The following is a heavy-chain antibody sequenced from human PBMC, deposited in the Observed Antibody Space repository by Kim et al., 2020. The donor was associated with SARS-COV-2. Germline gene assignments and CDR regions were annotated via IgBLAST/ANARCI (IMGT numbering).Heavy chain of an antibody. J-gene: IGHJ3*02. V-gene: IGHV1-69*04. CDR2: IIPILGIA. D-gene: IGHD2-15*01. CDR3: ARVSPASDRKRGYCSGGSCYSAAFDI. CDR1: GGTFSSYA. Sequence: SVKVSCKASGGTFSSYAISWVRQAPGQGLEWMGRIIPILGIANYAQKFQGRVTITADKSTSTAYMELSSLRSEDTAVYYCARVSPASDRKRGYCSGGSCYSAAFDIWGQGTMVTVSS.